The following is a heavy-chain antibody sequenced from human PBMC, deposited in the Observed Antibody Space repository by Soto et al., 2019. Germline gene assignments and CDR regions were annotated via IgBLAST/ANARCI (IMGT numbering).Heavy chain of an antibody. D-gene: IGHD2-21*01. CDR1: GFTFSGYS. V-gene: IGHV3-48*01. CDR2: SGGDSGPT. CDR3: VRDADKMPPVQHMLHGDC. J-gene: IGHJ4*02. Sequence: DVRLVESGGRLIQPGGSLRLSCEASGFTFSGYSLNWVRQSPEKGRQWLAYSGGDSGPTKYADSVKGRCTMSRDNAMNSVYLEMSSLRVEDTAVYYCVRDADKMPPVQHMLHGDCWGQGTLVTVSS.